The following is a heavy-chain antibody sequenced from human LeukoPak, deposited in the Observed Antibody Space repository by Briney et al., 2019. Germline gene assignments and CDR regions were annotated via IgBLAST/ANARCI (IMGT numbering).Heavy chain of an antibody. V-gene: IGHV4-30-2*01. D-gene: IGHD3-22*01. CDR2: IYHSGST. CDR1: GGSTSSGGYS. CDR3: ARGGPRGYPDY. J-gene: IGHJ4*02. Sequence: PSETLSLTCAVSGGSTSSGGYSWSWIRQPPGKGLEWIGYIYHSGSTYYNPSLKSRVTISVDRSKNQFSLKLSSVTAADTAVYYCARGGPRGYPDYWGQGTLVTVSS.